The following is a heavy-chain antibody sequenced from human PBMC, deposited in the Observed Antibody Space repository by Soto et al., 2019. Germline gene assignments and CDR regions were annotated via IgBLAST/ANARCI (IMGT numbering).Heavy chain of an antibody. CDR1: GFTFSSYA. CDR3: AREVHCCGGCYSFDY. Sequence: QVQLVESGGGVVQPGRSLRLSCAASGFTFSSYAMHWVRQAPGKGLEWVAVISYDGSNKYYADSVKGRFTISRDNSKNTLYLQMNSLRAEDTAVYYCAREVHCCGGCYSFDYWGQGTLVTVSS. V-gene: IGHV3-30-3*01. CDR2: ISYDGSNK. J-gene: IGHJ4*02. D-gene: IGHD2-21*02.